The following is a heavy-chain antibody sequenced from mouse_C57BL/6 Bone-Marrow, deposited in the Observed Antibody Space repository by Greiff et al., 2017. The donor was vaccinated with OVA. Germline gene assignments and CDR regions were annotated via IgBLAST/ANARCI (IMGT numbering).Heavy chain of an antibody. CDR2: IHPNSGST. CDR1: GYTFTSYW. D-gene: IGHD2-1*01. J-gene: IGHJ3*01. CDR3: AREGIYYGNPAWFAY. V-gene: IGHV1-64*01. Sequence: QVQLQQPGAELVKPGASVTLSCKASGYTFTSYWMHWVKQRPGQGLEWIGMIHPNSGSTNYNEKFKSKATLTVDKSSSTAYMQLSSLTYEDSAVYYCAREGIYYGNPAWFAYWGQGTLVTVSA.